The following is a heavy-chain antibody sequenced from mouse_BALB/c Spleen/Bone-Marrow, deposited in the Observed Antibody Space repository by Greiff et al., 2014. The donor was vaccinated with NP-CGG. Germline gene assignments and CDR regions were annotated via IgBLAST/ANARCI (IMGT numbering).Heavy chain of an antibody. V-gene: IGHV1S81*02. CDR3: TRSGNYLFAY. Sequence: QVQLQQPGAELVKPGASVRLSCKASGYTFTNYYMYWVKQRPGQGLEWIGGINPSNGGTNFNEKFKSKATLTVDKSSNTTYMQLSSLTSEDSAVYYCTRSGNYLFAYWGQGTLVTVSA. J-gene: IGHJ3*01. CDR1: GYTFTNYY. CDR2: INPSNGGT. D-gene: IGHD2-1*01.